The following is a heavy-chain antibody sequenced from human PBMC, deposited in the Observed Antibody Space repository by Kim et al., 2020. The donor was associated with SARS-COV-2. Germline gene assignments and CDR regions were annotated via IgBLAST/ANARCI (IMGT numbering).Heavy chain of an antibody. D-gene: IGHD1-1*01. CDR3: ARHMDFTDDLRPFDY. J-gene: IGHJ4*02. V-gene: IGHV4-59*08. CDR1: GGSISTYY. Sequence: SETLSLTCTVSGGSISTYYWSWIRQPPGKGLEWIGYIYYSGSTNYNPSLKSRVTMSVDTSKNQFSLKLSSVTAADTAVYYCARHMDFTDDLRPFDYWGQGTLVTVSS. CDR2: IYYSGST.